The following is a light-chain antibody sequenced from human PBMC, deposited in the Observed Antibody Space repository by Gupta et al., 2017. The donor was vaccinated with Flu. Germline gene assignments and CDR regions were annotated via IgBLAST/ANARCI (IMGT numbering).Light chain of an antibody. Sequence: EIEITQSPATLSVSPGGRATLSCRASQSVSTNLAWYQQRPGQAPRLLIYRASTRATGLPARFSGSGSGTEFTLTISSLQSEDFAMYYCQQYNNWPRTFGLGTKVEVK. V-gene: IGKV3-15*01. CDR3: QQYNNWPRT. CDR2: RAS. CDR1: QSVSTN. J-gene: IGKJ1*01.